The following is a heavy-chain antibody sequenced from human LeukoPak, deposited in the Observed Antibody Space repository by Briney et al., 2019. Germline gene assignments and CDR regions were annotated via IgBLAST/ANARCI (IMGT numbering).Heavy chain of an antibody. V-gene: IGHV4-38-2*02. J-gene: IGHJ5*02. CDR1: GYSINSGYY. CDR2: IYHSGST. D-gene: IGHD3-10*01. Sequence: PSETLSLTCTVSGYSINSGYYWGRIRQPPGKGLEWIANIYHSGSTSYNPSLKSRVTISVDTSKNQFSLKLNSVTAADTAVYYCAREGLNMVRGVIPKEAWGWFDPWGQGTLVAVSS. CDR3: AREGLNMVRGVIPKEAWGWFDP.